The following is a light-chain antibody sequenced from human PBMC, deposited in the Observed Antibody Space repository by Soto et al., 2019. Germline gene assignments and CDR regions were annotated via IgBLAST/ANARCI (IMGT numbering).Light chain of an antibody. V-gene: IGLV1-44*01. CDR2: SNN. J-gene: IGLJ1*01. CDR1: SSNIGSNT. CDR3: AAWDDSMNGYV. Sequence: QSVLTQPPSASWTPGQRVTISCSGSSSNIGSNTVNWYQQLPGTAPKLLIYSNNQRPSGVPDRFSCSKSGTSASLAISGLQSEDEADYYCAAWDDSMNGYVFGTGTKVTVL.